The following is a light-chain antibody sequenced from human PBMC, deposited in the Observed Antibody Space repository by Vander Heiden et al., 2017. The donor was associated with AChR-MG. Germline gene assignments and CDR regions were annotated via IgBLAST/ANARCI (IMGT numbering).Light chain of an antibody. Sequence: SHALTQPPPLSLPPGQTASITCSGDKLGDKYACWYQQKPGQSPVLVIYQDSKRPSGIPERFSGSNSGNTATLTISGTQAMDEADYYCQAWDSSTAHVVFGGGTKLTVL. J-gene: IGLJ2*01. V-gene: IGLV3-1*01. CDR3: QAWDSSTAHVV. CDR1: KLGDKY. CDR2: QDS.